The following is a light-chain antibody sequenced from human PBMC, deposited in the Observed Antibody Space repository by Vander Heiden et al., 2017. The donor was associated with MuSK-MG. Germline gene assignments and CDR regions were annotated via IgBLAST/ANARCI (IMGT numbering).Light chain of an antibody. J-gene: IGLJ2*01. Sequence: QTVVTPDPSFSVSPGGTVTLTCGVTSGSVSTSYYPSWYQQTPGQAPRTLIYNTNTRSSGVPDRFSGSILGNKAALTITGAQADDESDYYCVLYMGSGIWVFGGGTKLTVL. CDR1: SGSVSTSYY. CDR2: NTN. V-gene: IGLV8-61*01. CDR3: VLYMGSGIWV.